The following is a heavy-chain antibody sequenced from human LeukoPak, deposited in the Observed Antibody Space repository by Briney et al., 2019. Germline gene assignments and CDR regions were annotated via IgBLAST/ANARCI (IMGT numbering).Heavy chain of an antibody. Sequence: GGSLRLSCAASGLTFSSYSMNWVRQAPGKGLEWVSSISSSSSYIYYADSVKGRFTISRDNAKNSLYLQMNSLRAEDTAVYYCARQGSGSYLFDYWGQGTLVTVSS. V-gene: IGHV3-21*01. D-gene: IGHD3-10*01. CDR2: ISSSSSYI. CDR3: ARQGSGSYLFDY. CDR1: GLTFSSYS. J-gene: IGHJ4*02.